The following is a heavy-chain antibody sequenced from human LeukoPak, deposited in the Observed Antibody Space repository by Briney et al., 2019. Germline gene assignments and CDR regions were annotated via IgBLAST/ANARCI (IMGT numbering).Heavy chain of an antibody. V-gene: IGHV3-74*01. J-gene: IGHJ2*01. CDR1: GVTFSKYW. Sequence: GGSLRLSCVASGVTFSKYWMQWVRQAPGKGGEWGSGVKTDGIIRTYAESGKGRFTISTANAENTLYLHMNNLRAEDTAVYHCARPAVAGTNWYFDLWGRGTLVTVSS. CDR2: VKTDGIIR. D-gene: IGHD6-19*01. CDR3: ARPAVAGTNWYFDL.